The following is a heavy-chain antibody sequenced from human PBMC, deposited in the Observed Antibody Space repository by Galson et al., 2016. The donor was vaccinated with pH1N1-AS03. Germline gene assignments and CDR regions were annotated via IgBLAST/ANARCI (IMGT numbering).Heavy chain of an antibody. CDR1: GFTFSNYG. V-gene: IGHV3-23*01. CDR2: ITGSGGNT. J-gene: IGHJ4*02. CDR3: ARERRRVFFDRGSFDY. D-gene: IGHD3/OR15-3a*01. Sequence: SLRLSCAASGFTFSNYGMTWVRQAPGKGLEWVSGITGSGGNTYYPDSVRGRFTISRDKTNNTMYLDMTIVRAEDTAVYYCARERRRVFFDRGSFDYWGQGTLVTVSS.